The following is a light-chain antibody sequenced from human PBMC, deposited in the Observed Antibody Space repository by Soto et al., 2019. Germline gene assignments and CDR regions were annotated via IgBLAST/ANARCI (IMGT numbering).Light chain of an antibody. CDR3: QQRSSWPRA. CDR2: GAS. V-gene: IGKV3-11*01. Sequence: TQSPSSLSASVGDRVTITCRASQSVSTYLAWFQQKPGQTPRLLIYGASNRAAGIPARFSGSGSGTDFTLTISSLEPEDFAVYYCQQRSSWPRAFGQGTKVEIK. CDR1: QSVSTY. J-gene: IGKJ1*01.